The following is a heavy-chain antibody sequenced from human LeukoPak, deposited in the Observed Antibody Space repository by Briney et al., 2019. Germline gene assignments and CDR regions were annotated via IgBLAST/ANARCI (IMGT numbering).Heavy chain of an antibody. V-gene: IGHV4-34*01. Sequence: KPSETLSLTCAVYGGSFRGYYWSWIRQPPGKGLEWIGEINHSGSTSYNPSLKSRVTISVDTSKNQFSLKLSSVTAADTAVYYCARLGIQLWLRGSYFDYWGQGTLVTVSS. D-gene: IGHD5-18*01. J-gene: IGHJ4*02. CDR1: GGSFRGYY. CDR2: INHSGST. CDR3: ARLGIQLWLRGSYFDY.